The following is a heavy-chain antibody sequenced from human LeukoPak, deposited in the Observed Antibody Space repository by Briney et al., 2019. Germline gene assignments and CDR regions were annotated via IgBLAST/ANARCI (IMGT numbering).Heavy chain of an antibody. V-gene: IGHV3-30*03. CDR2: ISYDGSNK. CDR1: GFTFSSYG. CDR3: AGGTGFIIKD. D-gene: IGHD3-9*01. J-gene: IGHJ4*02. Sequence: GGSLRLSCAASGFTFSSYGMHWVRQAPGKGLEWVAVISYDGSNKYYADSVKGRFTISRDNAKNSLYLQMNNLRVEDTAMYYCAGGTGFIIKDWGQGTLVTVSS.